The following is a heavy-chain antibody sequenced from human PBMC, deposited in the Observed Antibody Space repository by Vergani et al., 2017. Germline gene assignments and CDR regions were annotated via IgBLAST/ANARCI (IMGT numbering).Heavy chain of an antibody. D-gene: IGHD5-18*01. CDR3: VRHHLAYSESHHLDS. CDR2: IGLDVADT. J-gene: IGHJ4*02. CDR1: GYSSQNSW. V-gene: IGHV5-51*04. Sequence: EVPLVQSGAEVKKPGEPLKISCKTSGYSSQNSWIAWVRQKPGKGLEWMGIIGLDVADTRYSPSFQGQVTISADRPMRTAYLQWTSLKASDTAIYYCVRHHLAYSESHHLDSWGQGTLVTVTS.